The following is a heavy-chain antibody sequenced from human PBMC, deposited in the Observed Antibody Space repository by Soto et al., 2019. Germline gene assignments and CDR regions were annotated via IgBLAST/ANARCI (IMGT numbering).Heavy chain of an antibody. J-gene: IGHJ4*02. CDR1: GYTFTDYD. Sequence: QVQLVQSGAEVKKPGASVKVSCKASGYTFTDYDINWFRQATGQGLEWMGWMNPNNGNTGYAQNFQGRVTMTRSTAISTRYMELSTLRSEDTAVYYCAKGPRNWGVDYWGQGTLVTVSS. V-gene: IGHV1-8*01. CDR2: MNPNNGNT. D-gene: IGHD3-10*01. CDR3: AKGPRNWGVDY.